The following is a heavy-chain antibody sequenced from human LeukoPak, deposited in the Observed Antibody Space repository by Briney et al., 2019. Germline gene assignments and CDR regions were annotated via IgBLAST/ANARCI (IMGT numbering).Heavy chain of an antibody. Sequence: GGPLRLSCAASGFTFSSYGMHWVRQAPGKGLEWVAVIWYDGSNKYYADSVKGRFTISRDNSKNTLYLQMNSLRAEDTAVYYCARTSFGVVIPYFDYWGQGTLVTVSS. D-gene: IGHD3-3*01. CDR1: GFTFSSYG. CDR3: ARTSFGVVIPYFDY. V-gene: IGHV3-30*19. J-gene: IGHJ4*02. CDR2: IWYDGSNK.